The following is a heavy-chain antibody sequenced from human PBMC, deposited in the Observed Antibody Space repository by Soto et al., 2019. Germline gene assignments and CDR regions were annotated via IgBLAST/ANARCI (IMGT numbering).Heavy chain of an antibody. CDR1: GGSFSGYY. CDR3: ARVRDWFDP. D-gene: IGHD3-3*01. Sequence: QVQLQQGGAGLLKPSETLSLTCAVYGGSFSGYYWNWIRQPPGKGLEWIGEIDHSGYTNYNPSLKSRVTISVDTSKNQFSLRLTYVTAADTAVYYCARVRDWFDPWGQGTLVTVSS. J-gene: IGHJ5*02. V-gene: IGHV4-34*01. CDR2: IDHSGYT.